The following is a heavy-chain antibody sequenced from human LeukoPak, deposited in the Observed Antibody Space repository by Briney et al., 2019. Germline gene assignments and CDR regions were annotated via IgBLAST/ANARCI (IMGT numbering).Heavy chain of an antibody. J-gene: IGHJ6*02. CDR3: ARTGSSSWYPPSRYYYGMDV. Sequence: SETLSLTCAVYGGSFSGYYWSWIRQPPGKGLEWIGEINHSGSTNYNPSLKSRVTISVDTSKNQFSLKLSSVTAADTAVYYCARTGSSSWYPPSRYYYGMDVWGQGTTVTVSS. CDR1: GGSFSGYY. D-gene: IGHD6-13*01. V-gene: IGHV4-34*01. CDR2: INHSGST.